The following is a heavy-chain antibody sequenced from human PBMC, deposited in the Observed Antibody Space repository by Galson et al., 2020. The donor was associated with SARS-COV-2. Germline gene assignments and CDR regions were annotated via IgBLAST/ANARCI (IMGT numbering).Heavy chain of an antibody. J-gene: IGHJ4*02. Sequence: GESLKISCAASGFTFSDHAMHWVRQAPGKGLEWVAQIFFDGSEKYYGDSVRGRLTISRDSSKNTVYLQMNNLRVDDTAVYYCARDGQSSRGWAFDYWGQGTLLTVSS. CDR1: GFTFSDHA. CDR3: ARDGQSSRGWAFDY. D-gene: IGHD6-19*01. CDR2: IFFDGSEK. V-gene: IGHV3-33*01.